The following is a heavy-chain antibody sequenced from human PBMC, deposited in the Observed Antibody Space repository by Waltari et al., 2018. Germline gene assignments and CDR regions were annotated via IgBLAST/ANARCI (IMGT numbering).Heavy chain of an antibody. CDR3: ARHWKRNGYRFDP. CDR1: GGSISSSRYY. CDR2: IYYRGSI. J-gene: IGHJ5*02. D-gene: IGHD5-12*01. V-gene: IGHV4-39*01. Sequence: QLQLQESGPGLVKPSGTLSPTCSVSGGSISSSRYYWGWIRQSQGKGLEWIGRIYYRGSIDYNPTLQRRVTISGDTSKNQFSLNLSSVTAADTAVYYCARHWKRNGYRFDPWGQGTRVTVSS.